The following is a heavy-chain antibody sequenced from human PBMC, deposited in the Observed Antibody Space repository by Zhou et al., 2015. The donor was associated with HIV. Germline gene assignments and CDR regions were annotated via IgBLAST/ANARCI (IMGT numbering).Heavy chain of an antibody. CDR1: GYTFTDYY. CDR2: INSNSGYT. CDR3: ARGSGSFFDY. V-gene: IGHV1-2*02. J-gene: IGHJ4*02. Sequence: QVQLVQSGSEVKKPGSSVKVSCKASGYTFTDYYLHWVRQTPGQGLEWMGWINSNSGYTKYAQKFQDRVTFTRDTAISTAHMELSRLRSDDTAVYYCARGSGSFFDYWGQGTLVTVSS. D-gene: IGHD1-26*01.